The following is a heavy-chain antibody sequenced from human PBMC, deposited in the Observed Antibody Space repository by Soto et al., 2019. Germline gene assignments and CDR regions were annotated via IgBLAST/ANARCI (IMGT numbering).Heavy chain of an antibody. V-gene: IGHV1-69*13. Sequence: SVKVSCKASGGTFSSYAISWVRQAPGQGLEWMGGIIPIFGTANYAQKFQGRVTITADESTSTAYMELSSLRSEDTAVYYCARCNGYSSSWPSYRSCYFDYWGQGTLVTVSS. CDR2: IIPIFGTA. CDR3: ARCNGYSSSWPSYRSCYFDY. J-gene: IGHJ4*02. CDR1: GGTFSSYA. D-gene: IGHD6-13*01.